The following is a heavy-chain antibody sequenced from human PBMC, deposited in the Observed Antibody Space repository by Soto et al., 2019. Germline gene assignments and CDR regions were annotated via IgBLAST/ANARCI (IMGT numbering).Heavy chain of an antibody. J-gene: IGHJ3*02. CDR2: ISAYNGNT. CDR3: SRVRYSSSWYVYAFDI. CDR1: RYTFTSYG. D-gene: IGHD6-13*01. V-gene: IGHV1-18*01. Sequence: SVKVSCKECRYTFTSYGSSWLRQAPGKGLEWMGWISAYNGNTNYAQKLQGRVTMTTDTSTSTAYMELRSLRSDDTAVYYCSRVRYSSSWYVYAFDIWGQGTMVTVSS.